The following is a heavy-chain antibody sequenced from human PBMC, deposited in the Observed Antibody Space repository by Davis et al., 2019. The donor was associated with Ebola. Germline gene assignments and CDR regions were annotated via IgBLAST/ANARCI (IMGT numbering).Heavy chain of an antibody. CDR1: GFTFSSYS. CDR3: AKGSGPIEMATMGFDP. Sequence: GESLKISCAASGFTFSSYSMNWVRQAPGKGLEWVSSISSSSSYIYYADSVKGRFTISRDNAKNSLYLQMNSLRAEDTALYYCAKGSGPIEMATMGFDPWGQGTLVTVSS. CDR2: ISSSSSYI. J-gene: IGHJ5*02. D-gene: IGHD5-24*01. V-gene: IGHV3-21*04.